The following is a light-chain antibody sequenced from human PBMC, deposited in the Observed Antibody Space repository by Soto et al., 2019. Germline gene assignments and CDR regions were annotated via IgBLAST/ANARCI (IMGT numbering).Light chain of an antibody. CDR2: DAS. CDR1: RSISDW. V-gene: IGKV1-5*01. CDR3: LQYSSHSWT. J-gene: IGKJ1*01. Sequence: DIQMTQSPSTLSPSVGDRVTITCRASRSISDWLAWYQQKPGKAPKLLIFDASSLKSGDPSRFSGSGSGTEFPLTISGLQPDDVATYYCLQYSSHSWTFGQGTKVEIK.